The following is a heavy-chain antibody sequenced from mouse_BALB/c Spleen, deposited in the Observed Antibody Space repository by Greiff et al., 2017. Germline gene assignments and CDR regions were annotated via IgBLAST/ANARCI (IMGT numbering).Heavy chain of an antibody. V-gene: IGHV5-6*01. CDR3: ARQGDGKMDY. D-gene: IGHD2-1*01. CDR1: GFTFSSYG. Sequence: EVQVVESGGDLVKPGGSLKLSCAASGFTFSSYGMSWVRQTPDKRLEWVATISSGGSYTYYPDSVKGRFTISRDNAKNTLYLQMSSLKSEDTAMYYCARQGDGKMDYWGQGTSVTVSS. CDR2: ISSGGSYT. J-gene: IGHJ4*01.